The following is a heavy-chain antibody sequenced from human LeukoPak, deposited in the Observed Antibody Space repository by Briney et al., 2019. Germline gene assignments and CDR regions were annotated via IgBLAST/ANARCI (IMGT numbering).Heavy chain of an antibody. V-gene: IGHV1-69*04. J-gene: IGHJ4*02. CDR1: GGTLTSYA. CDR3: ARDSYYDSSGYFDY. Sequence: SVKVSCKASGGTLTSYAISWVRQATGQGLEWMGRIIPILGIANYAQKFQGRVTITADKSTSTAYMELSSLRSEDTAVYYCARDSYYDSSGYFDYWGQGTLVTVSS. D-gene: IGHD3-22*01. CDR2: IIPILGIA.